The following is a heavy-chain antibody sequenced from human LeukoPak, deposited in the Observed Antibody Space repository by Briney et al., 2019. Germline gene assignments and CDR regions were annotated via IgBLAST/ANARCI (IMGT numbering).Heavy chain of an antibody. CDR2: ISSSGVYI. Sequence: GGSLRLSCAASGFTFNDYGMNWVRQAPGKGLEWVSSISSSGVYIYYADSLKGRFTISRDNAKNSLYLQMNSLRADDTAIYFCARDFRIYYGSGSYGSRFDPWGQGTLVTVSS. V-gene: IGHV3-21*01. CDR1: GFTFNDYG. J-gene: IGHJ5*02. CDR3: ARDFRIYYGSGSYGSRFDP. D-gene: IGHD3-10*01.